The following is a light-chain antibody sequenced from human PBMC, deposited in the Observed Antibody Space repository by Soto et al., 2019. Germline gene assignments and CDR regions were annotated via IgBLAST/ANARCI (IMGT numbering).Light chain of an antibody. J-gene: IGKJ4*01. CDR3: QQYNSWPLT. Sequence: EIVLTQSPATLSVSPGERATLSCRASQSVSSSYLAWYQQKPGQAPRLLISGASRRATGIPDRFSGAGSGTDFTLTISRLEPEDFAVYYCQQYNSWPLTFGGGTKVDIK. V-gene: IGKV3-20*01. CDR1: QSVSSSY. CDR2: GAS.